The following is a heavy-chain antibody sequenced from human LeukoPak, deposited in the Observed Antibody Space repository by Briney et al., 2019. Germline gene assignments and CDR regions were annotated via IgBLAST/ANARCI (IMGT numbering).Heavy chain of an antibody. D-gene: IGHD5-24*01. CDR3: AGQPVEMPTFDY. CDR2: ISGSGGST. CDR1: GFTFSSYA. J-gene: IGHJ4*02. V-gene: IGHV3-23*01. Sequence: GGSLRLSCAASGFTFSSYAMSWVRQAPGKGLEWVSTISGSGGSTYYADSVKGRFTISRDNSQNTLYLQMNSLRAEDTAVYYCAGQPVEMPTFDYWGQGALVTVSS.